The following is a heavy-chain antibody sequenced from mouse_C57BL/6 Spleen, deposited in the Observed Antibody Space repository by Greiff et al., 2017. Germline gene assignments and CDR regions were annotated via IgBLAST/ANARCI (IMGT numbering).Heavy chain of an antibody. CDR2: INPYNGGT. CDR1: GYTFTDYY. J-gene: IGHJ2*01. CDR3: AREGTCDY. V-gene: IGHV1-19*01. Sequence: VQLQQSGPVLVKPGASVKMSCKASGYTFTDYYMNWVKQSHGKSLEWIGVINPYNGGTSYNQKFKGKATLTVDKSSSTAYMELNSLTSEDSAVXYCAREGTCDYWGQGTTLTVSS. D-gene: IGHD3-3*01.